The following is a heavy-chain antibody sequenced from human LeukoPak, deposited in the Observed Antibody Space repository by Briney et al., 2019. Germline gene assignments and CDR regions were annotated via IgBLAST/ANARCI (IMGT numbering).Heavy chain of an antibody. D-gene: IGHD2-15*01. CDR1: GYTLTALS. CDR2: FDPEDGET. CDR3: ARAYCSGGSCYFDY. J-gene: IGHJ4*02. Sequence: GASVKVSCKVSGYTLTALSMHWVRQAPGKGLEWMGGFDPEDGETIYAQKFQGRVTMTEDTSTDTAYMELSSLRSEDTAVYSCARAYCSGGSCYFDYWGQGTLVTVSS. V-gene: IGHV1-24*01.